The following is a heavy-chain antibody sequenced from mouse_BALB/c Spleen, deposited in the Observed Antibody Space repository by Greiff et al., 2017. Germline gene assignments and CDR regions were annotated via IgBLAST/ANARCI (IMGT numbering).Heavy chain of an antibody. J-gene: IGHJ4*01. D-gene: IGHD2-10*02. Sequence: VQLQQSGAELAKPGASVKMSCKASGYTFTSYWMHWVNQRPGQGLEWIGYINPSTGYTEYNQKFKDKATLTADKSSSTAYMQLSSLTSEDSAVYYCARTGYGNYFYAMDYWGQGTSVTVSS. CDR1: GYTFTSYW. V-gene: IGHV1-7*01. CDR3: ARTGYGNYFYAMDY. CDR2: INPSTGYT.